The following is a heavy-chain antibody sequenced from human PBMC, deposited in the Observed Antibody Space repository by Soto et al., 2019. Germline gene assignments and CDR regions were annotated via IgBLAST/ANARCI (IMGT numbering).Heavy chain of an antibody. CDR3: ARGRGAAADYFDF. V-gene: IGHV3-11*05. Sequence: QVQLVESGGGLVKPGGSLRLSCAVSGFTFSDNYMTWIRQAPGKGLEWVSYISSSTSHTNYADSVKGRFTISRDNAKNSLFLQMNSLRAEDTAVYYCARGRGAAADYFDFWGQGTLVTVSS. D-gene: IGHD6-13*01. CDR1: GFTFSDNY. J-gene: IGHJ4*02. CDR2: ISSSTSHT.